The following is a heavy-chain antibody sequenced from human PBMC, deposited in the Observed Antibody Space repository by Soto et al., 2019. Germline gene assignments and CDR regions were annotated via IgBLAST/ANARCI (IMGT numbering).Heavy chain of an antibody. CDR3: ARKYAPYTPGLDV. CDR1: GYSFASYW. V-gene: IGHV5-51*01. CDR2: IYPSDSNT. Sequence: GESLKISCKGSGYSFASYWIVWVRQIPGKGLEWLGIIYPSDSNTKYNPALQGKVTLSADKSTNTAYLQWSSLRASHTATYYCARKYAPYTPGLDVWGQGTTVTVS. D-gene: IGHD3-16*01. J-gene: IGHJ6*02.